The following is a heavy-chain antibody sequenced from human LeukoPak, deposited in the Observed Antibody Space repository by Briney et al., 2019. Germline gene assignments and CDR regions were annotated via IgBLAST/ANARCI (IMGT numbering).Heavy chain of an antibody. J-gene: IGHJ4*02. CDR1: GYTFTTYA. Sequence: GASVKVSCKASGYTFTTYAIHWVRQAPGQRLEWMGWINAGNGNTKYSQKFQGRVTITRDTSASTAYMELSSLRSEDTAVYYCARAVTIFGVVSHFDYWGQGTLVTVSS. D-gene: IGHD3-3*01. CDR3: ARAVTIFGVVSHFDY. V-gene: IGHV1-3*01. CDR2: INAGNGNT.